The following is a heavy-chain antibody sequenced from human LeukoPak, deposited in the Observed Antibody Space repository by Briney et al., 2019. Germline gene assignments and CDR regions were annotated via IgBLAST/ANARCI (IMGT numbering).Heavy chain of an antibody. CDR3: ARPTVTSGHYPI. D-gene: IGHD3-22*01. J-gene: IGHJ4*02. Sequence: GGSLRLSCAASGFIVSSIYMSWVRQAPGKGLEWVSVIYSGGGTDYAESVKGRFTISRDTSKNTLYLQMNSLRAEDTAVYFCARPTVTSGHYPIWGQGTLVTVSS. CDR2: IYSGGGT. CDR1: GFIVSSIY. V-gene: IGHV3-53*01.